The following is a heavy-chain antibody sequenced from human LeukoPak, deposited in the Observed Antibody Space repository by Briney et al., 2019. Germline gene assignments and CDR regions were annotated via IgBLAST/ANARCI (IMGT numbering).Heavy chain of an antibody. J-gene: IGHJ4*02. CDR3: AREGGLGDYVWGSYRYPFDY. D-gene: IGHD3-16*02. CDR2: INPNSGGT. V-gene: IGHV1-2*02. Sequence: AASVKVSCKASGYTFSAYYMHWVRQAPGQGLEWMGWINPNSGGTNYAQKFQGRVTMTRDTSISTAYMELSRLRFDDTAVYYCAREGGLGDYVWGSYRYPFDYWGQGTLVTVSS. CDR1: GYTFSAYY.